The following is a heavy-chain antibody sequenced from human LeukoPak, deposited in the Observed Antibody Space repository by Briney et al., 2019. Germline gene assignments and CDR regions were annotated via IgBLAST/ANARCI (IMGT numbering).Heavy chain of an antibody. V-gene: IGHV3-11*05. D-gene: IGHD3-10*01. CDR3: ARDLRGVHNDY. CDR1: GGSFRGYY. CDR2: ISSSSSNT. Sequence: LSLTCAVYGGSFRGYYWSWIRQAPGKGLEWVSYISSSSSNTNYADSVKGRFTISRDDAKNSLYLQMNSLRAEDTAVYYCARDLRGVHNDYWGQGTLVTVSS. J-gene: IGHJ4*02.